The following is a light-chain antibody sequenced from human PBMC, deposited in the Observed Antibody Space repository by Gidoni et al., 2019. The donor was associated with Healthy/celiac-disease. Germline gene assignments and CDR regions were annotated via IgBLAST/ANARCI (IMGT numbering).Light chain of an antibody. V-gene: IGLV3-1*01. CDR3: QACDSSTAVV. J-gene: IGLJ2*01. CDR1: KVGDKF. CDR2: QDS. Sequence: SYELTQPPSVSVSPGQTASITCAGDKVGDKFACWYQQKPGQSPLLVIYQDSQRPSGLPERFSGSNAGNTATLTISATQAMDDADYYCQACDSSTAVVFGGGTKLTVL.